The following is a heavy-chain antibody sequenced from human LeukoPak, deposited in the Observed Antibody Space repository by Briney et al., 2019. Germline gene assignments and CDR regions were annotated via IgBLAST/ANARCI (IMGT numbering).Heavy chain of an antibody. CDR3: ARDWERGNGI. CDR1: GFTFSSYS. V-gene: IGHV3-21*01. Sequence: GGSLRLSRAASGFTFSSYSMNWVRQAPGKGLEWLSSISSSSSYIYYADSVKGRFTNTRDNAKNSMYLQMNSLRAEDTAVYYCARDWERGNGIWGQGTMVTVSS. J-gene: IGHJ3*02. CDR2: ISSSSSYI. D-gene: IGHD1-26*01.